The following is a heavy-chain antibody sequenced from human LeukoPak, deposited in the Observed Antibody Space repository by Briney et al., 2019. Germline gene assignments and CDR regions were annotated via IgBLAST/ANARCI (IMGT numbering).Heavy chain of an antibody. V-gene: IGHV3-7*04. D-gene: IGHD3-22*01. J-gene: IGHJ4*02. CDR1: GFTFSNYW. CDR2: IKKDGSEK. CDR3: ARGFSSGYYLATPYYFDY. Sequence: GGSLRLSCAASGFTFSNYWMSWVRQAPGKGLEWVANIKKDGSEKKYVDSVKGRFTISRDNAENSLHLQMNSLRAEDTAVYYCARGFSSGYYLATPYYFDYWGQGTLVTVSS.